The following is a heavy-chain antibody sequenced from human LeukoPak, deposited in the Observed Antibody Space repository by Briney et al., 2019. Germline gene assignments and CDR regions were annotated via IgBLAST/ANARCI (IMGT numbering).Heavy chain of an antibody. Sequence: PSETLSLTCTVSGDSISNSYWNWIRQSPGKGLEWIGYIDYTGSTNYNPSLKSRVTISLDTSKNQFSLKLISVTAADTAVYYCARDWARGITIFGVVTSSGWFDPWGQGTLVTVSS. CDR3: ARDWARGITIFGVVTSSGWFDP. CDR2: IDYTGST. D-gene: IGHD3-3*01. V-gene: IGHV4-59*01. CDR1: GDSISNSY. J-gene: IGHJ5*02.